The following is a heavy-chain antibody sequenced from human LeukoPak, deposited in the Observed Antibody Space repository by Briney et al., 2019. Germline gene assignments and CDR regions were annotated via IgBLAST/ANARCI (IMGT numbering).Heavy chain of an antibody. J-gene: IGHJ4*02. V-gene: IGHV3-21*01. CDR2: ISSSSSYI. D-gene: IGHD6-6*01. CDR3: ARVYRSSSGYCFDY. CDR1: GFTFGSYS. Sequence: PGGSLRLSCAASGFTFGSYSMNWVRQAPGKGLEWVSSISSSSSYIYYADSVKGRFTISRDNAKNSLYLQMNSLRAEDTAVYYCARVYRSSSGYCFDYWGQGTLVTVSS.